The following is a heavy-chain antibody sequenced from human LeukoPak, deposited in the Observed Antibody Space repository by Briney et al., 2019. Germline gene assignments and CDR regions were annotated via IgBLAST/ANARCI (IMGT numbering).Heavy chain of an antibody. V-gene: IGHV4-59*01. Sequence: SETLSLTCTVYGGSIRSYYWFWIRQPPGKGLEWIGNMYYSGSTNYNPSLKSRVTISVDTSRNQFSLKLSSVTAADTAVYYCARAESSSWVDHWGQGTLVTVSA. CDR3: ARAESSSWVDH. CDR2: MYYSGST. J-gene: IGHJ4*02. D-gene: IGHD6-13*01. CDR1: GGSIRSYY.